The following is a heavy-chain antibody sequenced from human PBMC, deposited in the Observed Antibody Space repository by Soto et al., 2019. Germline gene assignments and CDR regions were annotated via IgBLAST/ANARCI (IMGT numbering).Heavy chain of an antibody. J-gene: IGHJ4*02. CDR3: ARHEWLQLWLVTEY. CDR2: IYHSGNT. Sequence: PSETLSLTCGVSGDSIGSSTNYWGWIRQPPGKGLEWIGTIYHSGNTYYNPTLKSRVAISVDMSKNQFSLRLNSVTAADTAVYYCARHEWLQLWLVTEYWGQGALVTVSS. CDR1: GDSIGSSTNY. V-gene: IGHV4-39*01. D-gene: IGHD5-18*01.